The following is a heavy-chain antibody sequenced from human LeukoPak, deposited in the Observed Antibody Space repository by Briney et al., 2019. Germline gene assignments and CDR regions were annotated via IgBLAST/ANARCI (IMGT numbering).Heavy chain of an antibody. Sequence: GGSLRLSCAASGFTFSSYAMSWVRQAPGKGLEWVSAISGSGGSTYFADSVKGRFTISRDNSKNTLYLQMNSLRAEDTAVYYCAKDRWVGELPDYWGQGTLVTVSS. CDR1: GFTFSSYA. D-gene: IGHD1-26*01. J-gene: IGHJ4*02. CDR3: AKDRWVGELPDY. CDR2: ISGSGGST. V-gene: IGHV3-23*01.